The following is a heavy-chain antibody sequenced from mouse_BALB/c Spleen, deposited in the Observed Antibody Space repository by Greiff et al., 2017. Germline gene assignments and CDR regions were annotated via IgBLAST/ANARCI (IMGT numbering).Heavy chain of an antibody. Sequence: DVKLQESGPGLVKPSQSLSLTCTVTGYSITSDYAWNWIRQFPGNKLEWMGYISYSGSTSYNPSLKSRISITRDTSKNQFFLQLNSVTTEDTATYYCARYGMGYYDYAMDYWGQGTSVTVSS. CDR1: GYSITSDYA. CDR3: ARYGMGYYDYAMDY. D-gene: IGHD2-3*01. V-gene: IGHV3-2*02. CDR2: ISYSGST. J-gene: IGHJ4*01.